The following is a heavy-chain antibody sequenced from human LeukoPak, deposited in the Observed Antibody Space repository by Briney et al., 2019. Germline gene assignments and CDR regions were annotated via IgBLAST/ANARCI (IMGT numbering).Heavy chain of an antibody. J-gene: IGHJ4*02. V-gene: IGHV3-30*18. D-gene: IGHD2-15*01. CDR3: AKAIWVAATASWFCFDS. Sequence: PGGSLRLSCAASGFTFSSYNMNGVRPAPGKGLEWVAVISYDGSNKYYADSVKGRFTISRDNSKNTLFLQMNSLRAEDTAVYYCAKAIWVAATASWFCFDSWGQGTLVTVSS. CDR2: ISYDGSNK. CDR1: GFTFSSYN.